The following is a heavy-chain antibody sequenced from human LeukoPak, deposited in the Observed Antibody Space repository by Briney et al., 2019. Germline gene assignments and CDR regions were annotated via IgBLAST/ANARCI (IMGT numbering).Heavy chain of an antibody. Sequence: SETLSLTCTVSGGSISSYYWSWIRQPAGKGLEWIGYIYYSGSTNYNPSLKSRVTISVDTSKNQFSLKLSSVTAADTAVYYCARGYSSSWLFDPWGQGTLVTVSS. J-gene: IGHJ5*02. V-gene: IGHV4-59*01. CDR2: IYYSGST. D-gene: IGHD6-13*01. CDR1: GGSISSYY. CDR3: ARGYSSSWLFDP.